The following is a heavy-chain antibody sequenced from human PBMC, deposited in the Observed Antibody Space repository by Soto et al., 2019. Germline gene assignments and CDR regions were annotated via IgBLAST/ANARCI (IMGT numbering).Heavy chain of an antibody. Sequence: QVQLVQSGAEVKKPGASVKVSCKASGYTFTSYDINWVRQATGQGLEWMGWMNPNSGNTGYAQKFQGRATITRNTSISTAYMELSSRRSEDTAVYYCARGGDIVATLPYWGQGTLVTVSS. D-gene: IGHD5-12*01. CDR3: ARGGDIVATLPY. V-gene: IGHV1-8*01. J-gene: IGHJ4*02. CDR1: GYTFTSYD. CDR2: MNPNSGNT.